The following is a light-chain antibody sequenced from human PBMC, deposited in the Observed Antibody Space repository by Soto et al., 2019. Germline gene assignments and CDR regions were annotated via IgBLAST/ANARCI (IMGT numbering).Light chain of an antibody. CDR2: GAS. Sequence: DIVLTQSPATLSLSLGERATLSCRASQSVGSYLAWFQHKPGQAPRLLIYGASNRATDIPGRFSGRGSGTDFTLTISSLESGDSAVYYCQQRDKWPRTFGQGTKLEIK. V-gene: IGKV3-11*01. CDR1: QSVGSY. J-gene: IGKJ2*01. CDR3: QQRDKWPRT.